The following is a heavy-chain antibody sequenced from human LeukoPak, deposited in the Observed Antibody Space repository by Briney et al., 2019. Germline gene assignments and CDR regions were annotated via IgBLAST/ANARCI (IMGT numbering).Heavy chain of an antibody. V-gene: IGHV5-51*01. CDR2: IYPGDSDT. CDR1: GYSFTGYW. J-gene: IGHJ6*02. Sequence: GESLKISCKGSGYSFTGYWIGWVRQMPGKGLEWMGIIYPGDSDTRYSPSFQGQVTISADKSISTACLQWSSLKASDTAMYYCARLPLLRYFDWSSIYYYYYGMDVWGQGTTVTVSS. CDR3: ARLPLLRYFDWSSIYYYYYGMDV. D-gene: IGHD3-9*01.